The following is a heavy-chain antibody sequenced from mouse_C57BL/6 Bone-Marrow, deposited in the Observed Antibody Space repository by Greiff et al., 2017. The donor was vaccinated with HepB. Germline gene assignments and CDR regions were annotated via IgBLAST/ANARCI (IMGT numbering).Heavy chain of an antibody. CDR1: GFTFTDYY. CDR2: IRNKANGYTT. V-gene: IGHV7-3*01. Sequence: EVQRVESGGGLVQPGGSLSLSCAASGFTFTDYYMSWVRQPPGKALEWLGFIRNKANGYTTEYSASVKGRFTISRDNSQSILYLQMNALRAEDSATYYCARYIYYGSSFWYFDVWGTGTTVTVSS. D-gene: IGHD1-1*01. J-gene: IGHJ1*03. CDR3: ARYIYYGSSFWYFDV.